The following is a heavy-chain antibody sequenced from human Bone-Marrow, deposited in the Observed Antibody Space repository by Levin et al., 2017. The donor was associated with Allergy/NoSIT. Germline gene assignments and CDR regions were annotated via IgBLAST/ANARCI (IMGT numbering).Heavy chain of an antibody. D-gene: IGHD6-19*01. J-gene: IGHJ4*02. V-gene: IGHV4-34*01. CDR2: INHSGST. CDR1: GGSFSDYY. Sequence: SETLSLTCAVYGGSFSDYYWTWIRQPPGKGLEWIGEINHSGSTNYNPSLKSRVTILVDTSKNQFSLELSSVTAADTAVYYCARVGGSGWHFDYWGQGTLVTVSS. CDR3: ARVGGSGWHFDY.